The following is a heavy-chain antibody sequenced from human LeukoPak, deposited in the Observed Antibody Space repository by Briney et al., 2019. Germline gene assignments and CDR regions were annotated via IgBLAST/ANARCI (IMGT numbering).Heavy chain of an antibody. J-gene: IGHJ4*02. CDR1: GDSISSNSYY. CDR2: IYYSGGA. V-gene: IGHV4-39*01. D-gene: IGHD5-12*01. Sequence: SETLSLTCTVSGDSISSNSYYWGWIRQPPGKGLEWIGSIYYSGGAYYNPSLESRVTISVDTSKNQFSLKLNSVTAADTAVYYCARLPSGGYDLHYWGQGTLVTVSS. CDR3: ARLPSGGYDLHY.